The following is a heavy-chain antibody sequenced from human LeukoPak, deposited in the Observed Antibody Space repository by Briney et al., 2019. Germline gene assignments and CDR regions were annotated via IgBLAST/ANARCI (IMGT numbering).Heavy chain of an antibody. CDR2: IWYDGNNK. J-gene: IGHJ4*02. CDR1: GFTFSTYS. CDR3: ARAFTSTGYYYVEY. Sequence: GGSLRLSCSASGFTFSTYSMHWVRQAPGKGLEWVAVIWYDGNNKYYADSVKGRFTISRDNSENTLYLQMNSLRAEDTAVYYCARAFTSTGYYYVEYWGQGTLVTVSS. V-gene: IGHV3-33*08. D-gene: IGHD3-22*01.